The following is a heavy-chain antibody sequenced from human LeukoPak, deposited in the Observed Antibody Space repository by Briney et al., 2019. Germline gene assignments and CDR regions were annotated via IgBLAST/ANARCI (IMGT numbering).Heavy chain of an antibody. J-gene: IGHJ3*01. Sequence: SETLSLTCTVSGYSISSGYYWGWIRQPPGKGLEWIGSIYHSGSTYYNPSLKSRVTISVDTSKNQFSLKLSSVTAADTAVYYCASGYGSGKDTHSWGQGTMVTVSS. CDR1: GYSISSGYY. D-gene: IGHD3-10*01. CDR3: ASGYGSGKDTHS. CDR2: IYHSGST. V-gene: IGHV4-38-2*02.